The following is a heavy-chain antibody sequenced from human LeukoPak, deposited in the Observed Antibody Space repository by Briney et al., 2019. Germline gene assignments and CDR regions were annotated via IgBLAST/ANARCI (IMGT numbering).Heavy chain of an antibody. CDR3: ASSRLMNYGDYE. Sequence: PGGSLRLSCAASGFTFSNYWMHWVRQVPGKGLVWVSRISNDGRSSSYADSVKGRLIISRDNAKNTLYLQMNSLRAEDTAVYYCASSRLMNYGDYEWGQGTLVTVSS. J-gene: IGHJ4*02. CDR2: ISNDGRSS. D-gene: IGHD2-21*02. V-gene: IGHV3-74*01. CDR1: GFTFSNYW.